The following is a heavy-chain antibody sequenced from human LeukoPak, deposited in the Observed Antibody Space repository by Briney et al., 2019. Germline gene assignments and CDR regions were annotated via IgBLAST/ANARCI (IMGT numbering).Heavy chain of an antibody. CDR1: GASISSYS. V-gene: IGHV4-59*01. CDR2: MYYRGGT. CDR3: ARGDGNDFKWFDP. Sequence: PSETLSLTCTISGASISSYSWNWIRQPPGRGLEWIGYMYYRGGTNFNPSLRSRVSMSLDTSKNQFSLKLSSVTAADTAVYYCARGDGNDFKWFDPWGQGTLVTVSS. D-gene: IGHD3/OR15-3a*01. J-gene: IGHJ5*02.